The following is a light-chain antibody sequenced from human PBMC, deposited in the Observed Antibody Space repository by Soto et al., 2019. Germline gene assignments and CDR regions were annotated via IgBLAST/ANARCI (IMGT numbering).Light chain of an antibody. CDR1: QSISMW. J-gene: IGKJ1*01. V-gene: IGKV1-5*01. Sequence: DIHMTQSPSILSASVGYRFTITCRASQSISMWLAWFQQKPGKAPKLLVYDASSLESGVPSRFRGSGSGTEFTLTISSLQPDDFETYYCQHYDAFLWTFGQGTKVDIK. CDR3: QHYDAFLWT. CDR2: DAS.